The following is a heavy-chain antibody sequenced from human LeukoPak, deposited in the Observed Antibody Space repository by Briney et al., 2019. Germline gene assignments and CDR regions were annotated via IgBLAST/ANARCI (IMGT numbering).Heavy chain of an antibody. J-gene: IGHJ4*02. CDR3: ARERGESSGSHFDH. CDR2: ISSSGSTIYYV. V-gene: IGHV3-11*04. Sequence: GGSLRLSCAASGFTFSDYYMSWISQAPGKGLEWVSYISSSGSTIYYVYYADSVKGRFTISRDNAKNSLYLQMNSLRAEDTAVYYCARERGESSGSHFDHWGQGTLVTVSS. D-gene: IGHD3-22*01. CDR1: GFTFSDYY.